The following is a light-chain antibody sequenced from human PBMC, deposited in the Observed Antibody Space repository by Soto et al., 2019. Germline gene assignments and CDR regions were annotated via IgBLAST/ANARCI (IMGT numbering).Light chain of an antibody. CDR3: QQYGSSPPVYT. Sequence: EIVLTQSPGTLSLSPGERATLSCRASQSVSSSYLAGYQQKPGQAPRLLIYGASSRATCIPDRFSGSGSGTDFTLSISRLEPEDFAVYYCQQYGSSPPVYTFGQGTKLEIK. J-gene: IGKJ2*01. V-gene: IGKV3-20*01. CDR2: GAS. CDR1: QSVSSSY.